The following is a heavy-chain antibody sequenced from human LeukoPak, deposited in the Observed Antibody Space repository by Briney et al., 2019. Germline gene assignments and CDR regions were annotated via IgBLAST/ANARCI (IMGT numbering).Heavy chain of an antibody. CDR3: AKPTGGYSYGLDY. V-gene: IGHV3-30-3*02. D-gene: IGHD5-18*01. Sequence: TGGSLRLSCAASGFTFSSYAMHWVRQAPGKGLEWVAVISYDGSNKYYADSVKGRFTISRDNSKNTLYLQMNSLRAEDTAVYYCAKPTGGYSYGLDYWGQGTLVTVSS. CDR1: GFTFSSYA. J-gene: IGHJ4*02. CDR2: ISYDGSNK.